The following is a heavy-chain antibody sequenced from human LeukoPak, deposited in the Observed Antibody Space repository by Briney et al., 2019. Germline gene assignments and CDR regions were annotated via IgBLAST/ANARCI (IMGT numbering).Heavy chain of an antibody. V-gene: IGHV1-46*01. CDR3: ARGVKYQPVLGDNWFEP. J-gene: IGHJ5*02. D-gene: IGHD2-2*01. Sequence: ASVKVSCKASGYTFTSYYMHWVRQAPGQGLEWMGIINPSGGSTSYAQKFQGRVTMTRDTSTSTVYMELSSLRSEDTAVYYCARGVKYQPVLGDNWFEPWGQGILVNVSS. CDR2: INPSGGST. CDR1: GYTFTSYY.